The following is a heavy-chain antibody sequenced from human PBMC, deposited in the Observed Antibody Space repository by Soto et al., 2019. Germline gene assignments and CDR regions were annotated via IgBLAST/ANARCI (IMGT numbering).Heavy chain of an antibody. CDR3: ARHGVDYGDYASYYYYGMDV. CDR1: Y. Sequence: YWGWIRQPPGKGLGWIGEINHSGSTNYNPSLKSRVTISVDTSKNQFSLKLSSVTAADTAVFYCARHGVDYGDYASYYYYGMDVWGRGTTVTVSS. CDR2: INHSGST. D-gene: IGHD4-17*01. V-gene: IGHV4-34*01. J-gene: IGHJ6*02.